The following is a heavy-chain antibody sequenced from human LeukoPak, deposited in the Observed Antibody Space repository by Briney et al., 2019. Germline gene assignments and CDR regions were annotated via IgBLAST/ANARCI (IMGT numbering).Heavy chain of an antibody. J-gene: IGHJ5*02. D-gene: IGHD3-22*01. Sequence: GASVKVSCKASGGTFSSYAISWVRQAPGQGLEWMGWINTNTGNPTYAQGFTGRFVFSLDTSVSTAYLQISSLKAEDTAVYYCARGDYDSSGYYLSYWFDPWGQGTLVTVSS. CDR3: ARGDYDSSGYYLSYWFDP. CDR1: GGTFSSYA. V-gene: IGHV7-4-1*02. CDR2: INTNTGNP.